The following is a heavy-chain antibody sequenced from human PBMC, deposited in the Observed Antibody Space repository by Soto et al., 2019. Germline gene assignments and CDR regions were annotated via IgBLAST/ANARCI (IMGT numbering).Heavy chain of an antibody. J-gene: IGHJ6*04. Sequence: ASVKVSCKVSGYTLTELSMHWVRQAPVKGLEWMGGFDPEDGETIYAQKFQGRVTMTEDTSTDTAYMELSSLRSEDTAVYYCARLCDVYNSDYYYGMDVWGKGTTVTGFS. D-gene: IGHD2-21*01. V-gene: IGHV1-24*01. CDR3: ARLCDVYNSDYYYGMDV. CDR2: FDPEDGET. CDR1: GYTLTELS.